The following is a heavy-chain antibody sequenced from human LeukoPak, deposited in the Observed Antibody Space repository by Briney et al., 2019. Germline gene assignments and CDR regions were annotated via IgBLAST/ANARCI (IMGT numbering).Heavy chain of an antibody. Sequence: GGSLRLSCAASGLTLSGYWMHWVRQAPGKGLVWVSRINGDASSTSYADSVRGRFTISRDNAKSTLYLQMNSLRVEDTAVYYCARARGNTYGYFEYWGQGTLVTVSS. V-gene: IGHV3-74*01. D-gene: IGHD5-18*01. CDR1: GLTLSGYW. J-gene: IGHJ4*02. CDR2: INGDASST. CDR3: ARARGNTYGYFEY.